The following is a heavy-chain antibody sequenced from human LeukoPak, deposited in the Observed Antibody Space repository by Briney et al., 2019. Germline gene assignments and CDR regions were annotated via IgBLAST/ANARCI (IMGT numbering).Heavy chain of an antibody. CDR2: ISGSGGST. J-gene: IGHJ4*02. CDR3: AKAEYNWNEITDFDY. CDR1: GFTFSSYA. V-gene: IGHV3-23*01. D-gene: IGHD1-20*01. Sequence: GGSLRLSCAASGFTFSSYAMSWVRQAPGKGLEWVSAISGSGGSTYYADSVKGRFTISRDNPKNTLYLQMNSLRAEDTAVYYCAKAEYNWNEITDFDYWGQGTLVTVSS.